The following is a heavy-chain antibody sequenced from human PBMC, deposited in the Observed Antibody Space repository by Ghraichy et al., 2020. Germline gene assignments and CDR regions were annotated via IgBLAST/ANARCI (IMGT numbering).Heavy chain of an antibody. D-gene: IGHD3-22*01. J-gene: IGHJ4*02. CDR1: GFTFGSYG. Sequence: GGSLRLSCAASGFTFGSYGMHWVRQAPGKGLEWVTVIWYDGSKKYYVDSVKGRFTISRDNSKNTLYLQMNSLRAEDTAVYYCARFVGGDSSGHFDYWGQGTLVTVSS. CDR3: ARFVGGDSSGHFDY. V-gene: IGHV3-33*01. CDR2: IWYDGSKK.